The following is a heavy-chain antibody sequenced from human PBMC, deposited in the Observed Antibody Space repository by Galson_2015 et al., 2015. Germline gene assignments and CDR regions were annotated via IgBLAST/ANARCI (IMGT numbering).Heavy chain of an antibody. CDR1: GFTFGDYA. V-gene: IGHV3-49*03. Sequence: SLRLSCAASGFTFGDYAMSWFRQAPGKGLEWVGLIRSKAYGGTTEYAASVKGRFTISRDDSKSIAHLQMNSLKTEDTAVYYCTRGTRVGYCGGDCYPLDYWGQGTLVTVSS. CDR3: TRGTRVGYCGGDCYPLDY. CDR2: IRSKAYGGTT. J-gene: IGHJ4*02. D-gene: IGHD2-21*02.